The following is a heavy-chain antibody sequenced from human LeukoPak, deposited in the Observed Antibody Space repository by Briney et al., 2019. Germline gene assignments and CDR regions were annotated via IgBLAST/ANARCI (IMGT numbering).Heavy chain of an antibody. CDR3: ATAPPLNPEIWTRRPNQRENAFDI. D-gene: IGHD2-15*01. CDR2: FDPEDGET. Sequence: GASVKVSCKVSGYTLTELSMHWVRQAPGKGLEWMGGFDPEDGETIYAQKFQGRVTMTEDTSTDTAYMELSSLRSEDTAVYYCATAPPLNPEIWTRRPNQRENAFDIWGQGTMVTVSS. CDR1: GYTLTELS. J-gene: IGHJ3*02. V-gene: IGHV1-24*01.